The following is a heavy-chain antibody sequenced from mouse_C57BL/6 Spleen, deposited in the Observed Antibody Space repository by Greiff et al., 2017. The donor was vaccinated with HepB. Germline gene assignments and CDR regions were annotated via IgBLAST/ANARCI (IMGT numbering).Heavy chain of an antibody. CDR2: IYPGDGDT. V-gene: IGHV1-82*01. CDR1: GYAFSSSW. CDR3: AREDTGTGDFDY. Sequence: QVQLQQSGPELVKPGASVKISCTASGYAFSSSWMNWVKQRPGKGLEWIGRIYPGDGDTNYNGKFKGKATLTADKSSSTAYMQLSSLTSEDSAVYFCAREDTGTGDFDYWGQGTTLTVSS. D-gene: IGHD3-3*01. J-gene: IGHJ2*01.